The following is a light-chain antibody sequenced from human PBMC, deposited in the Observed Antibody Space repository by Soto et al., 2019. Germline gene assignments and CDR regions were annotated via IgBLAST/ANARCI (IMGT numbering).Light chain of an antibody. CDR3: QQYMSYS. J-gene: IGKJ1*01. CDR1: QSVSSN. CDR2: GAS. Sequence: EIVMTQSPATLSVSPGERAALSCRASQSVSSNLAWYQQKPGQSPRLLIYGASTRATGIPASFSGSGSGTEFTLTISSLQPDDFATYYCQQYMSYSFGQGTKVDIK. V-gene: IGKV3-15*01.